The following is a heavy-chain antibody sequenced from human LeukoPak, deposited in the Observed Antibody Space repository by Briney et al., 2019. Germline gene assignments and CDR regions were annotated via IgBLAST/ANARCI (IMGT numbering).Heavy chain of an antibody. V-gene: IGHV3-9*01. CDR2: ISWNSGSI. Sequence: GGSLRLSCAASGFTFDDYAMHWVRQAPGKGLEWVSGISWNSGSIGYADSVKGRFTISRDNAKNSLYLQMNSLRAEDTALYYCAKSVDTAPAALDYWGQGTLVTVSS. CDR3: AKSVDTAPAALDY. CDR1: GFTFDDYA. J-gene: IGHJ4*02. D-gene: IGHD5-18*01.